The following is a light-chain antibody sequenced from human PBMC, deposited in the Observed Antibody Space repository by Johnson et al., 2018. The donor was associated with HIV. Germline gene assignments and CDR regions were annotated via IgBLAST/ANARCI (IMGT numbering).Light chain of an antibody. CDR3: GTWDSSLSAYV. Sequence: QSVLTQPPSVSAAPGQKVTISCSGSSSNIGNNYVSWYQQLPGTAPKLLIYDNNKRPSGIPDRFSASKSGTSATLGITGLQTGDEAYYYCGTWDSSLSAYVFGTWTKVTVL. CDR2: DNN. CDR1: SSNIGNNY. J-gene: IGLJ1*01. V-gene: IGLV1-51*01.